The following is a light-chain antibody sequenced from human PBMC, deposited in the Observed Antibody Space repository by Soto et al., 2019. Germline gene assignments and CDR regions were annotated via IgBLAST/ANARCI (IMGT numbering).Light chain of an antibody. J-gene: IGLJ1*01. V-gene: IGLV2-14*03. CDR1: SSDVGGYNY. CDR2: DVS. CDR3: SSYTTSNTLQIV. Sequence: QSVLTQPASVSGSPGQSITISCTGTSSDVGGYNYVSWYQHHPGKAPKLIIYDVSNRPSGVSIRFSGSKSDNTASLTISGLQPVDEADYHCSSYTTSNTLQIVLGTGTKVT.